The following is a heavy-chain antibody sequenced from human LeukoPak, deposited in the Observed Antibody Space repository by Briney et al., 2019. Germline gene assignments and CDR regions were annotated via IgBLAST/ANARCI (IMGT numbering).Heavy chain of an antibody. Sequence: SETLSLTCTVSGGSISSYYWSWIRQPPGKGLEWIGYIYYSGSTNYNPSLKSRVTISVDTSKNQFSLKLSSVTAADTAVYYCARSQYSSGWYYFDYWGQGTLVTVSS. CDR3: ARSQYSSGWYYFDY. CDR2: IYYSGST. CDR1: GGSISSYY. J-gene: IGHJ4*02. D-gene: IGHD6-19*01. V-gene: IGHV4-59*08.